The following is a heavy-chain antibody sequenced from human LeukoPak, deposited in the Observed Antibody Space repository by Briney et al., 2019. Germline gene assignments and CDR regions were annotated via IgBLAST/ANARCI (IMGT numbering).Heavy chain of an antibody. Sequence: GGSLRLSCAASGFTFSSYSMNWVRQAPGKGLEWLSYISSSGSTIYYADSVKGRFTISRDNTKNSLYLQMNSLGAEDTAVYYCARARPSTGSYLNYWGQGTLVTVSS. J-gene: IGHJ4*02. CDR3: ARARPSTGSYLNY. CDR2: ISSSGSTI. CDR1: GFTFSSYS. D-gene: IGHD1-1*01. V-gene: IGHV3-48*04.